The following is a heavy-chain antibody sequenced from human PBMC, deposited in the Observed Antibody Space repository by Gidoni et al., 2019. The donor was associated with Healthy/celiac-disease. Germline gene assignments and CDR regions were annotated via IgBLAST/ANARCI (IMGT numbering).Heavy chain of an antibody. CDR3: AREGIAARRGVIYYYYGMDV. J-gene: IGHJ6*02. CDR2: IWYDGSNK. CDR1: GFLFSSSG. Sequence: VPLVESGGGVVQPGRSLRLSCAASGFLFSSSGMPWVRQAPGSKGLEWVAVIWYDGSNKDYADPVKGRFTISRDNSKNTLYLQMNSLRAEDTAVYYCAREGIAARRGVIYYYYGMDVWGQGTTVTVSS. D-gene: IGHD6-6*01. V-gene: IGHV3-33*01.